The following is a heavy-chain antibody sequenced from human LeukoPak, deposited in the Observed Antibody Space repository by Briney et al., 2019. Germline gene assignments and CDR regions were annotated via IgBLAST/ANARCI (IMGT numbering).Heavy chain of an antibody. D-gene: IGHD5-18*01. CDR3: VRRGYSYRY. Sequence: SETLSLTCAVYGGSFSGYYWSWIRQPPGKGLEWIGEINHSGSTNYNPSLKSRVTISVDTSKNQFSLKLSSVTAADTAVYYCVRRGYSYRYWGQGTLVTVSS. J-gene: IGHJ4*02. CDR2: INHSGST. CDR1: GGSFSGYY. V-gene: IGHV4-34*01.